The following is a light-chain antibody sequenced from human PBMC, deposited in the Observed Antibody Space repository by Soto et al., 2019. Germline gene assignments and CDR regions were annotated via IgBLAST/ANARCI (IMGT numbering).Light chain of an antibody. V-gene: IGLV2-14*03. J-gene: IGLJ1*01. CDR3: SSYTSSSTRV. CDR2: EVS. CDR1: SSDVGAYDY. Sequence: LTQPASVSGSPGQSITISCTGTSSDVGAYDYVSWYQQHPDKAPKLMIYEVSNRPSGVSNRFSGSKSVNTATLTISGLQAADEADYYCSSYTSSSTRVFGTGTKVTV.